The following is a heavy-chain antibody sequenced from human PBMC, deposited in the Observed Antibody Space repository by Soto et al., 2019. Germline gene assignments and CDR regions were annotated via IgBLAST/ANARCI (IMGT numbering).Heavy chain of an antibody. V-gene: IGHV3-9*01. CDR3: AREPWVPYYYYYYMDV. CDR1: GFTFDDYA. D-gene: IGHD7-27*01. CDR2: ISWNSGSI. J-gene: IGHJ6*03. Sequence: GGSLRLSCAASGFTFDDYAMHWVRQAPGKGLEWVSGISWNSGSIGYADSVKGRFTISRDNAKNSLYLQMNSLRAEDTAVYYCAREPWVPYYYYYYMDVWGKGTTVTVSS.